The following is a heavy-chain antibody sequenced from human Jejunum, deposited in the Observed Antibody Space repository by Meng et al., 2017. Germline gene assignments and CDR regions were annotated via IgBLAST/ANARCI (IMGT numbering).Heavy chain of an antibody. V-gene: IGHV1-2*04. CDR1: GYTFTDHY. CDR2: TNPDTGGT. Sequence: QVQLVQSGAEVKKSGASVKVHCKASGYTFTDHYIHWVRQAPGQGLEWMGWTNPDTGGTNYAQKFQGWVTMTRDTSISTAYMELRRLRSDDTAVYYCARDAGSFLDYYFDSWGQGTLVTVSS. CDR3: ARDAGSFLDYYFDS. D-gene: IGHD1-1*01. J-gene: IGHJ4*02.